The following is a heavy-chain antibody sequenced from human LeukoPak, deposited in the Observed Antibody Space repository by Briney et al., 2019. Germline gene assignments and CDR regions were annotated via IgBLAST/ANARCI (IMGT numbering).Heavy chain of an antibody. CDR2: TNWDGGRT. J-gene: IGHJ4*02. D-gene: IGHD3-22*01. Sequence: GGSLRLSCAASGFTFDDYAMSWVRQTPGKGLEWVSGTNWDGGRTGYADSVKGRFTISRDNAKNSLYLQMNSLRAEDTAVYYCARDIYYYDSSGYYFPGGSDYWGQGTLVTVSS. CDR3: ARDIYYYDSSGYYFPGGSDY. V-gene: IGHV3-20*04. CDR1: GFTFDDYA.